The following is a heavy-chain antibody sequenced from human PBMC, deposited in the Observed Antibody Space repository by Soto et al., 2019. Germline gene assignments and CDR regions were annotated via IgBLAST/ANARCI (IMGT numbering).Heavy chain of an antibody. J-gene: IGHJ4*02. V-gene: IGHV1-3*01. D-gene: IGHD6-19*01. Sequence: ASVKVSCKASGYTFTSYAMHWVRQAPGQRLEWMGWINAGNGNTKYSQKFQGRVTITRDTSASTAYMELSSLRSEDTAVYYCARDPAVAGMGYSDYWGQGTLVTVSS. CDR2: INAGNGNT. CDR1: GYTFTSYA. CDR3: ARDPAVAGMGYSDY.